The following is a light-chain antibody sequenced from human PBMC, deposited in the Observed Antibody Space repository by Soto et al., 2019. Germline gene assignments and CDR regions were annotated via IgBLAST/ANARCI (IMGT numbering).Light chain of an antibody. CDR2: DVT. V-gene: IGLV2-11*01. Sequence: QSALTQPRSVSGSPGQSVTVSCTGTSGDVGGYNFVSWYQQHPGKAPRVLIYDVTKRPAGVPDRFSGSKSGNTASLTISGLQAEDEADYYCCSYAGSFTVIFGGGTKLTVL. CDR1: SGDVGGYNF. J-gene: IGLJ2*01. CDR3: CSYAGSFTVI.